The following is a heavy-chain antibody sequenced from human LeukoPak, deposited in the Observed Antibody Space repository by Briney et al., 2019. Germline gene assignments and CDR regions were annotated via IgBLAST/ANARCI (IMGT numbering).Heavy chain of an antibody. CDR3: AREDSSAAFDI. D-gene: IGHD3-22*01. Sequence: PSETLSLTCTVSGGSLSSYYWSWIRQPPGKGLDGIGYIYYSGSTNYNPSLKSRVTISVDTSKNPFSLKLSSVTAADTAVYYCAREDSSAAFDIWGQGTMVTVSS. CDR2: IYYSGST. CDR1: GGSLSSYY. V-gene: IGHV4-59*01. J-gene: IGHJ3*02.